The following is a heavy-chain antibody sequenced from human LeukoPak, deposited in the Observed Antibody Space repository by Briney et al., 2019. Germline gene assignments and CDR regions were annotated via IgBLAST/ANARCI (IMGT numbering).Heavy chain of an antibody. J-gene: IGHJ3*02. CDR2: MYYSGST. V-gene: IGHV4-59*02. D-gene: IGHD3-10*01. Sequence: SETLSLTCTVSGGSVSSYYWSWIRQPPGKGLEWIGYMYYSGSTNYNPSLKSRVTISIDTSRNQFSLKLTSVTAADTAVYYCAKSNGYGLVDIWGQGTMVTVSS. CDR3: AKSNGYGLVDI. CDR1: GGSVSSYY.